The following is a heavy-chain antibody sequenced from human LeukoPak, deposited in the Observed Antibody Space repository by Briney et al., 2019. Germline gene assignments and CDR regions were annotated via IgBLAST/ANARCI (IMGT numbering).Heavy chain of an antibody. Sequence: GGSLRLSCAASGFNFGTYAMTWVRQAPGKGLEWVSAISSSGGNTYYADPVQGRFTISRDNSKNTLYLQMDSLRAEDTAIYYCAKTLRRGWYPQTEYWGQGRLVTVS. V-gene: IGHV3-23*01. J-gene: IGHJ4*02. CDR1: GFNFGTYA. CDR3: AKTLRRGWYPQTEY. CDR2: ISSSGGNT. D-gene: IGHD2-15*01.